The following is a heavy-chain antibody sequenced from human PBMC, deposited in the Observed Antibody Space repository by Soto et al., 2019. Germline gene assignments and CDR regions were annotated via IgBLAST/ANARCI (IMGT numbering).Heavy chain of an antibody. J-gene: IGHJ6*03. CDR1: GGSFSSYY. Sequence: QVQLQESGPGLVRPSETLSLTCTVSGGSFSSYYWTWFRQSPGKGLEWIVDIYYSGSTDYNPSLRGRLARSIDTSKNQFSRRLNSMTAADTAVYYCAGRDCSGTNCYYLDYYYMDVWGKGTTVTVSS. V-gene: IGHV4-59*08. D-gene: IGHD2-2*01. CDR2: IYYSGST. CDR3: AGRDCSGTNCYYLDYYYMDV.